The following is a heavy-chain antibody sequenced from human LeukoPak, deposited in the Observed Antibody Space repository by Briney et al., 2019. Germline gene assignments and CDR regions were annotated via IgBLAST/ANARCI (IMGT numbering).Heavy chain of an antibody. V-gene: IGHV1-18*01. CDR1: GYTFTSYG. D-gene: IGHD5-18*01. CDR3: ARSNVDTAMVLSDY. CDR2: ISAYNGNT. Sequence: ASVTVSCKASGYTFTSYGISWVRQAPGQGLEWMGWISAYNGNTNYAQKLQGRVTMTTDTSTSTAYMELRSLRSDDTAVYYCARSNVDTAMVLSDYWGQGTLVTVSS. J-gene: IGHJ4*02.